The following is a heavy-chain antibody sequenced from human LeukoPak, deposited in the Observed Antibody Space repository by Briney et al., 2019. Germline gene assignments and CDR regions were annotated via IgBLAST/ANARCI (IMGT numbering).Heavy chain of an antibody. J-gene: IGHJ4*02. CDR2: ISAYNGNT. CDR1: GYTFTSYG. CDR3: ARSRAVAGTFDY. V-gene: IGHV1-18*01. D-gene: IGHD6-19*01. Sequence: GASVKVSCKASGYTFTSYGISWVRQAPGLGLEWMGWISAYNGNTNYAQNLQGRVTMTTDTSTSTAYMELRSLRSDDTAVYYCARSRAVAGTFDYWGQGTLVTVSS.